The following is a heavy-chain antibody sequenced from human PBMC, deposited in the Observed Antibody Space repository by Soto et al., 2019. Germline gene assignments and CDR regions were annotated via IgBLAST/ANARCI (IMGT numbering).Heavy chain of an antibody. D-gene: IGHD3-16*01. CDR3: ARVYDYVWGSYVYGREYFQH. J-gene: IGHJ1*01. CDR1: GYTFTSYG. V-gene: IGHV1-18*01. CDR2: ISAYNGNT. Sequence: QVQLVQSGAEVKKPGASVKVSCKASGYTFTSYGISWVRQAPGQGLEWMGWISAYNGNTNYAQKLQGRVTMTTDTSTSTAYMELRSLRSDDTAVYYCARVYDYVWGSYVYGREYFQHWGQGTLVTVSS.